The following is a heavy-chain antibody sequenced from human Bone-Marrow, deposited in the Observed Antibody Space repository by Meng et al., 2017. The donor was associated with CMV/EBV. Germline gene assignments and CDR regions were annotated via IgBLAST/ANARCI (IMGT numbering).Heavy chain of an antibody. J-gene: IGHJ4*02. V-gene: IGHV4-4*07. Sequence: WIVSGGSINSYYWSWIRQPAGKGLEWIGRIYTSGNTNYNPSLKSRVTMSVDTSKTQFSLKLTSVTAADTAVYFCARELVVVTHYYFDYWGQGTLVTVSS. CDR3: ARELVVVTHYYFDY. CDR2: IYTSGNT. CDR1: GGSINSYY. D-gene: IGHD3-22*01.